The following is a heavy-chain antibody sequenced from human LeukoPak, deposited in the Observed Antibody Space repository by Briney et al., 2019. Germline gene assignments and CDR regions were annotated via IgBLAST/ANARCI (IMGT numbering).Heavy chain of an antibody. D-gene: IGHD3-10*01. CDR2: ISSSSSYR. CDR3: ARGKRFGELFYFDY. CDR1: GFTFSSYT. Sequence: GGSLRLSCAASGFTFSSYTMNWVRQAPGKGLEWVSSISSSSSYRYYADSVKGRFTISRDNSKNSLYLQMNSLRAEDTAIYYCARGKRFGELFYFDYWGQGTLVTVSS. V-gene: IGHV3-21*01. J-gene: IGHJ4*02.